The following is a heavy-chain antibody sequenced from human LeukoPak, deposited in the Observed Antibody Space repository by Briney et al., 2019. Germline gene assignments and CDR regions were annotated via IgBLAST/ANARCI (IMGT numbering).Heavy chain of an antibody. Sequence: GRSLRLSCAASGFTFSSYAMHWVRQAPGKGLEWVAVIWYNGSNKYYADSVKGRFTISRDNSKNTLYLQMNSLRAEDTAVYYCAKVKDYYYYYGMDVWGQGTTVTVSS. CDR1: GFTFSSYA. CDR3: AKVKDYYYYYGMDV. CDR2: IWYNGSNK. V-gene: IGHV3-33*06. J-gene: IGHJ6*02.